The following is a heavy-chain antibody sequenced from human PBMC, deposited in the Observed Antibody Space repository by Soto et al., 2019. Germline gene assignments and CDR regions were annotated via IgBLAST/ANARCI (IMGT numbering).Heavy chain of an antibody. CDR2: ISWNGGSI. V-gene: IGHV3-9*01. Sequence: GGSLRLSCAASGFTFDDYAMHWVRQAPGKGLEWVSGISWNGGSIGYADSVKGRFTISRDNAKNALYLQMNSLRAEDTALYYCAKDISFYGDHYYYFDYWGQGTLVTVSS. J-gene: IGHJ4*02. CDR3: AKDISFYGDHYYYFDY. CDR1: GFTFDDYA. D-gene: IGHD4-17*01.